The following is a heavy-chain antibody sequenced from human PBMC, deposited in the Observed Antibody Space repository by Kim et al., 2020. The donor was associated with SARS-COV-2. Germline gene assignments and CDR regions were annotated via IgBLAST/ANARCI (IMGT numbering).Heavy chain of an antibody. Sequence: GGSLRLSCAASGFTFSNAWMSWVRQAPGKGLEWVGRIKSKTDGGTTDYAAPVKGRFTISRDDSKNTLYLQMNSLKTEDTAVYYCTTPIRLARYSSGWYHYYGGMDVWGQGTTVTVSS. V-gene: IGHV3-15*01. CDR3: TTPIRLARYSSGWYHYYGGMDV. CDR1: GFTFSNAW. J-gene: IGHJ6*02. D-gene: IGHD6-19*01. CDR2: IKSKTDGGTT.